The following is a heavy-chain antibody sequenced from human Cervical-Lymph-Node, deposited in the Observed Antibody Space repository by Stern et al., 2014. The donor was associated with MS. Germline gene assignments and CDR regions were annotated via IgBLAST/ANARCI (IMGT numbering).Heavy chain of an antibody. CDR2: INTNSGGT. Sequence: VQLVESGAEVKKPGASMKVSCKASGYNFTNYYIHLVRQAPGQGLEWMGRINTNSGGTKYAQKLQGRVTLTRDTSVSTAYMEVSRLMFDDTAVYYCARRVTRNNFDSWGQGTLIIVSS. V-gene: IGHV1-2*06. CDR3: ARRVTRNNFDS. D-gene: IGHD4-17*01. J-gene: IGHJ4*02. CDR1: GYNFTNYY.